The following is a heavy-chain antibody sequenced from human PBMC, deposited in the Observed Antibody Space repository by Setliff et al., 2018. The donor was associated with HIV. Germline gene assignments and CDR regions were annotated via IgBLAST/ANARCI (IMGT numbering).Heavy chain of an antibody. D-gene: IGHD3-3*01. CDR2: MYISGST. J-gene: IGHJ4*02. V-gene: IGHV4-4*07. CDR1: GDSSSSYY. Sequence: PSETLSLTCTVSGDSSSSYYCNWIRQPAGKGLEWIGHMYISGSTNYNPSLKSRVTMSLDTSKNQFSLKLSSVTAADTAIYYCARGGVQFLEWFDYWGQGTLVTVSS. CDR3: ARGGVQFLEWFDY.